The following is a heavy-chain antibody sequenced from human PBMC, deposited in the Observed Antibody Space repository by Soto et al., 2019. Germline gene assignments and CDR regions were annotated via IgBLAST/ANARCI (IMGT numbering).Heavy chain of an antibody. D-gene: IGHD6-6*01. V-gene: IGHV1-69*06. J-gene: IGHJ6*02. CDR2: IIPIFGTA. CDR1: GGTFSSYA. Sequence: GASVKVSCKASGGTFSSYAISWVRQAPGQGLEWMGGIIPIFGTANYAQKFQGRVTITADKSTSTAYMELSSLRSEDTAVYYCARIRGIAARLNYYYGMEVWGQGTTVTGSS. CDR3: ARIRGIAARLNYYYGMEV.